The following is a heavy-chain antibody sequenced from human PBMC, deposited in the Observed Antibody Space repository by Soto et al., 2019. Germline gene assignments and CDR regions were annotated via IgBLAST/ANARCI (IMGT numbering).Heavy chain of an antibody. J-gene: IGHJ6*03. CDR2: IKSKTDGGTT. CDR1: GFTFSNAW. V-gene: IGHV3-15*07. D-gene: IGHD1-26*01. CDR3: TAGAAVGHYYMDV. Sequence: GGSLRLSCAASGFTFSNAWMNWVRQAPGKGLEWVGRIKSKTDGGTTDYAAPVKGRFTISRDDSKNTLYLQMNSLKTEDTAVYYCTAGAAVGHYYMDVWGKGTTVTVSS.